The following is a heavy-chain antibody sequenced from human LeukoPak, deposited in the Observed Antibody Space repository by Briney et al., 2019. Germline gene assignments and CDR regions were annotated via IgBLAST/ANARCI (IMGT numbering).Heavy chain of an antibody. Sequence: GASVKVSCKASGYTFTSYDINWVRQATGQGLEWMGWMNPNSGNTGYAQKFQGRVTMTRNTSISTAYMELSSLRSEDTAVYYCARGNSRLGILSLYYYYGMDVWGQGTTVTVSS. D-gene: IGHD7-27*01. CDR3: ARGNSRLGILSLYYYYGMDV. J-gene: IGHJ6*02. CDR1: GYTFTSYD. CDR2: MNPNSGNT. V-gene: IGHV1-8*02.